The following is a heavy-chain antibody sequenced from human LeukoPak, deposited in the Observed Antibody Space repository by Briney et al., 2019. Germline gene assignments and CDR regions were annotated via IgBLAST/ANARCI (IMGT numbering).Heavy chain of an antibody. Sequence: SETLSLTCAVYGGSFSGYYWSWIRQPPGKGLEWIGEINHSGSTNYNPSLKSRVTISVDTSKNQFSLKLSSVTAADTAVYYCAKVGGEVRGYDYMDVWGKGTTVTVSS. D-gene: IGHD3-10*01. CDR3: AKVGGEVRGYDYMDV. V-gene: IGHV4-34*01. CDR1: GGSFSGYY. J-gene: IGHJ6*03. CDR2: INHSGST.